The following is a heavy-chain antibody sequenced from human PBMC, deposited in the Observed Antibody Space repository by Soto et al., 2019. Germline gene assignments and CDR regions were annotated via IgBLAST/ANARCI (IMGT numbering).Heavy chain of an antibody. CDR1: GGTFSTFG. CDR3: ARTAPMDAGDKYYYDF. V-gene: IGHV1-69*01. D-gene: IGHD3-16*01. Sequence: QVQLVQSGAEVKKTGSSVKVSCKTSGGTFSTFGISWVRQAPGQGLEWMGGIIPFFGTAEYSQKFEDRITINADESPNTAYMDLRSLTSEDTAIYYCARTAPMDAGDKYYYDFWGQGALVTVSS. J-gene: IGHJ4*02. CDR2: IIPFFGTA.